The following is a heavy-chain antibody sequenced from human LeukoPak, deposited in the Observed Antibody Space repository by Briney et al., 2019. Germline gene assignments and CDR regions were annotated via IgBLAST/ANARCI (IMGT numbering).Heavy chain of an antibody. CDR3: AREDGWYSTFDY. V-gene: IGHV3-48*03. J-gene: IGHJ4*02. D-gene: IGHD6-19*01. CDR1: GFTFSSYE. CDR2: ITSSGRPI. Sequence: GGSQSLSCAASGFTFSSYEMNWVRQAPGKGLEWLLYITSSGRPIFYADSVKGRFTISRDNAKNSLYLKMNSLRAEDTAVYYCAREDGWYSTFDYWGQGTLVTVSS.